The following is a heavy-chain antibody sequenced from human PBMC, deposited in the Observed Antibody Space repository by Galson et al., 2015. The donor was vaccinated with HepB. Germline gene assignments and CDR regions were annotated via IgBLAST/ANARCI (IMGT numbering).Heavy chain of an antibody. CDR1: GFTFSGSA. J-gene: IGHJ4*02. V-gene: IGHV3-73*01. Sequence: SLRLSCAASGFTFSGSAIHWVRQASGKGLEWVGRIGSKATKYATAYTASVKGRFTISRDDSKNTAFLQMNTLKTEDTAVYYCTRLGDLSGYSSRWGQGTLVTVSS. CDR3: TRLGDLSGYSSR. D-gene: IGHD6-19*01. CDR2: IGSKATKYAT.